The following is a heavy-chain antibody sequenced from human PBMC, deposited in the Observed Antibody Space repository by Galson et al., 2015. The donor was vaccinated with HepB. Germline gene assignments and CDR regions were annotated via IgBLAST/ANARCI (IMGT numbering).Heavy chain of an antibody. D-gene: IGHD6-19*01. Sequence: SVKVSCKASGFTFTSYAMHWVRQAPGQRLEWMGWINAGNGNTKYSQKFQGRVTITRDTSASTAYMELSSLRSEDTAVYYCARDSVRGSHIAVAGADWYFDLWGRGTLVTVSS. V-gene: IGHV1-3*01. CDR1: GFTFTSYA. J-gene: IGHJ2*01. CDR3: ARDSVRGSHIAVAGADWYFDL. CDR2: INAGNGNT.